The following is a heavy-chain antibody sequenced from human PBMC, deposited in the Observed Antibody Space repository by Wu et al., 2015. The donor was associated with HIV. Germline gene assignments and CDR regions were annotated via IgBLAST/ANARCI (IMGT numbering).Heavy chain of an antibody. J-gene: IGHJ1*01. V-gene: IGHV1-2*02. Sequence: QVQLIQSGTAMKKPGATVKISCKPSGYPFVDYYIHWVRQAPGQGLEWMGWINPKSGATSYAQNLQDRVTMSKDPSISTVYMELSRLRQNDTAVYYCARGHGYSSGWGAEYFQHWGQGTLVTVSS. CDR3: ARGHGYSSGWGAEYFQH. CDR2: INPKSGAT. D-gene: IGHD6-19*01. CDR1: GYPFVDYY.